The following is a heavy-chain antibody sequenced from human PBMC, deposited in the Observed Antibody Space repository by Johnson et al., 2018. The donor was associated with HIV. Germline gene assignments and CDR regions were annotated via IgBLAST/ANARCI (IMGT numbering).Heavy chain of an antibody. D-gene: IGHD1-1*01. CDR2: IYSGGST. J-gene: IGHJ3*02. CDR3: ARKKATVFSTTSTNYAFDI. V-gene: IGHV3-66*01. Sequence: VQLVESGGGVVQPGRSLRLSCAASGFTVSSNYMSWVRQAPGKVLEWVSVIYSGGSTYYADSVKGRFTISRDNSKNTLYLQMNSLRAEDTAVYYCARKKATVFSTTSTNYAFDIWCQGTMVTVSS. CDR1: GFTVSSNY.